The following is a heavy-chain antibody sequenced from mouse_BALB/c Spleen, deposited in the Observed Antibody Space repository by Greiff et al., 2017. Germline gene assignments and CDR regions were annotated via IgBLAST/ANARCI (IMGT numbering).Heavy chain of an antibody. CDR3: ARSSTTVVADDY. CDR2: INPSNGRT. D-gene: IGHD1-1*01. V-gene: IGHV1S81*02. Sequence: QVQLQQPGAELVKPGASVKLSCKASGYTFTSYWMHWVKQWPGQGLEWIGEINPSNGRTNYNEKFKSKATLTVDKSSSTAYMQLSSLTSEDSAVYYCARSSTTVVADDYWGQGTTLTVSS. J-gene: IGHJ2*01. CDR1: GYTFTSYW.